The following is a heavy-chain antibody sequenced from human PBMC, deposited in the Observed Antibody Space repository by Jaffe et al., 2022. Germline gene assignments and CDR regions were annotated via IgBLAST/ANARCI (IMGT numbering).Heavy chain of an antibody. CDR3: ASIYGYFDY. CDR1: GGSISSGSYY. D-gene: IGHD4-17*01. V-gene: IGHV4-61*02. J-gene: IGHJ4*02. CDR2: IYTSGST. Sequence: QVQLQESGPGLVKPSQTLSLTCTVSGGSISSGSYYWSWIRQPAGKGLEWIGRIYTSGSTNYNPSLKSRVTISVDTSKNQFSLKLSSVTAADTAVYYCASIYGYFDYWGQGTLVTVSS.